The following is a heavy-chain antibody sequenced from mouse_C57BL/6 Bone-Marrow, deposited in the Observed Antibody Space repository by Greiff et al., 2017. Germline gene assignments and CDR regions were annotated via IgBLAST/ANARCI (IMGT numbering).Heavy chain of an antibody. CDR2: IYPRSGNT. V-gene: IGHV1-81*01. CDR1: GYTFTSYG. CDR3: ARRFAY. Sequence: VKVVESGAELARPGASVKLSCKASGYTFTSYGISWVKQRTGQGLEWIGEIYPRSGNTYYNEKFKGKATLTADKSSSTAYMELRSLTSEDSAVYFCARRFAYWGQGTLVTVSA. J-gene: IGHJ3*01.